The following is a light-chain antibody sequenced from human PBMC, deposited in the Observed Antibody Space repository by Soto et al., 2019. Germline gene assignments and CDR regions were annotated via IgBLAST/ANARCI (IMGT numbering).Light chain of an antibody. J-gene: IGLJ3*02. V-gene: IGLV1-47*01. CDR3: AAWDDSLSGWV. CDR1: SSDVRGYKY. Sequence: QSALTQPRSVSGSPGQSVTISCTGTSSDVRGYKYVSWYQQFPGTAPKLLIYRNNQRPSGVPDRFSGSKSGTSASLAISGLPSEDEADYYCAAWDDSLSGWVFGGGTKVTVL. CDR2: RNN.